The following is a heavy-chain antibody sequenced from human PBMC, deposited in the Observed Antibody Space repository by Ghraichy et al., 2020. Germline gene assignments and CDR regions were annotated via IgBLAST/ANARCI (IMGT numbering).Heavy chain of an antibody. CDR1: GGSFSGYY. CDR2: INHSGST. D-gene: IGHD2-2*01. CDR3: ARVLVVVPAAMRRGGYYYYYGMDV. V-gene: IGHV4-34*01. J-gene: IGHJ6*02. Sequence: SETLSLTCAVYGGSFSGYYWSWIRQPPGKGLEWIGEINHSGSTNYNPSLKSRVTISVDTSKNQFSLKLSSVTAADTAVYYCARVLVVVPAAMRRGGYYYYYGMDVWGQGTTVTVSS.